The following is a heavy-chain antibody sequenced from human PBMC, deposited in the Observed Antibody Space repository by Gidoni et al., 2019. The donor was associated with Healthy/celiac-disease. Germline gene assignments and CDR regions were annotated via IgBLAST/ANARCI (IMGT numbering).Heavy chain of an antibody. CDR2: INHSGST. CDR1: GGSFSGYY. CDR3: ARAHLGLGSSALRSSSMDV. D-gene: IGHD3-16*01. J-gene: IGHJ6*04. Sequence: QVQLQQWGAGLLTPSETLSLTCAVYGGSFSGYYWSWIRHPPGKGLEWIGEINHSGSTNYNPSLKSRVTISVDTSKNQFSLKLSSVTAADTAVYYWARAHLGLGSSALRSSSMDVWGRGTTVTVSS. V-gene: IGHV4-34*01.